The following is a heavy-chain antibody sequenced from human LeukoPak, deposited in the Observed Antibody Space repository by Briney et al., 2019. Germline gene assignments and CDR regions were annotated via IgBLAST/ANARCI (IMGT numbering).Heavy chain of an antibody. CDR2: ISYDGSNK. V-gene: IGHV3-30*18. CDR3: AKDLRVEDIVATIPGDY. D-gene: IGHD5-12*01. Sequence: GGSLRLSCAASGFTFSSYGMHWVRQARGKGLEWVAVISYDGSNKYYADSVKGRFTISRDNSKNTLYLQMNSLRAEDTAVYYCAKDLRVEDIVATIPGDYWGQGTLVTVSS. CDR1: GFTFSSYG. J-gene: IGHJ4*02.